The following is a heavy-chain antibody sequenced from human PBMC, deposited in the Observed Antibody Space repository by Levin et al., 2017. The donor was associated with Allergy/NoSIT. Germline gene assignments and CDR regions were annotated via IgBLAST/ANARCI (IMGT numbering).Heavy chain of an antibody. J-gene: IGHJ4*02. CDR1: GFTLSNYW. V-gene: IGHV3-7*01. D-gene: IGHD3-10*01. Sequence: QTGESLKISCAASGFTLSNYWMSWVRQAPGRGLEGVASINYDGREIYYVESVKGRFTISRDNVKNSLYLQMNNLGAEDTAMYYCARNRGGDYWGQGTLVTVSS. CDR2: INYDGREI. CDR3: ARNRGGDY.